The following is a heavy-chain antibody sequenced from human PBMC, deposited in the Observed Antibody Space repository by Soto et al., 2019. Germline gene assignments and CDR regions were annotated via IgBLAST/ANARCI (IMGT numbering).Heavy chain of an antibody. J-gene: IGHJ5*02. CDR2: ISAYNGNT. CDR3: ARATRHYGSGSYST. D-gene: IGHD3-10*01. V-gene: IGHV1-18*01. CDR1: GYTFTSYG. Sequence: ASVKVSCKASGYTFTSYGISWGRQAPGQGLEWMGWISAYNGNTNYAQKLQGRVTMTTDTSTSTAYMELRSLRSDDTAVYYCARATRHYGSGSYSTWGQGTLVTVSS.